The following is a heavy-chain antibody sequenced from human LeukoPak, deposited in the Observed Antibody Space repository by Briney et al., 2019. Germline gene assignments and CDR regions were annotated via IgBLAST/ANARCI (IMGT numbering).Heavy chain of an antibody. V-gene: IGHV3-9*01. D-gene: IGHD4-17*01. Sequence: GGSLRLSCAASGFTFDDSAMHWVRQAPGKGLEWVSGISWNSYSLGYADSVKGRFTISRDNAKNSLYLQMNSLRAEDTAVYYCARDRTVTTPHVYDYYGMDVWGQGTTVTVSS. CDR3: ARDRTVTTPHVYDYYGMDV. CDR2: ISWNSYSL. CDR1: GFTFDDSA. J-gene: IGHJ6*02.